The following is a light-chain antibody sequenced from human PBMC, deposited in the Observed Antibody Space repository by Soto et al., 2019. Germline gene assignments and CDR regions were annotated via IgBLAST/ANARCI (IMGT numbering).Light chain of an antibody. CDR3: QQSFSTPR. J-gene: IGKJ1*01. V-gene: IGKV1-39*01. CDR1: QTISIY. CDR2: AAS. Sequence: DIQMTPSPSSLSASVGDRVTITCRSSQTISIYLNWYQQKPGKAPKLLIYAASSLQSGVPSRFSRSESETDFSLTISSLQPEDFATYYCQQSFSTPRFGQGTKVEIK.